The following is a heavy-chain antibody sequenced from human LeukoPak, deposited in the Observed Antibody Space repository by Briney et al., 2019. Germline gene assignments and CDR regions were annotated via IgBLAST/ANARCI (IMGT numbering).Heavy chain of an antibody. Sequence: ASVKVSCKASGYAFTAYYMHWVRQAPGQGLEWMGWINPNSGGTNYAQKFQGRVTMTRDTSISTAYMELSRLRSDDTAVYYCARDYYDSSGFGAFDIWGQGTMVTVSS. CDR3: ARDYYDSSGFGAFDI. D-gene: IGHD3-22*01. V-gene: IGHV1-2*02. CDR2: INPNSGGT. J-gene: IGHJ3*02. CDR1: GYAFTAYY.